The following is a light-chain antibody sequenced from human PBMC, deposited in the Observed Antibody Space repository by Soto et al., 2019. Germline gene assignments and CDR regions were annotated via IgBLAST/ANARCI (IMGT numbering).Light chain of an antibody. J-gene: IGLJ1*01. CDR2: GSV. Sequence: QSVLTQPPLVSGAPGQGVTISCTGSSSNIGTGYDVHWYQQLPRTAPKLLIYGSVNRPSGVPDRFSASKSGTSASLAITGLRPEDEADYYCQSYDSRLSGYVFGTGTKLTVL. CDR3: QSYDSRLSGYV. CDR1: SSNIGTGYD. V-gene: IGLV1-40*01.